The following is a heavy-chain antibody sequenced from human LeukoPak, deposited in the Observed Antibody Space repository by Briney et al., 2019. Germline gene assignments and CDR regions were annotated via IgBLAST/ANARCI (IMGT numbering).Heavy chain of an antibody. D-gene: IGHD4-17*01. CDR2: ISWNSGSI. J-gene: IGHJ3*02. V-gene: IGHV3-9*01. CDR3: AKANTVTTYAFDI. CDR1: GFTFDDYA. Sequence: GGSLRPSCAASGFTFDDYAMHWVRQAPGKGLEWVSGISWNSGSIGYADSVKGRFTISRDNAKNSLYLQMNSLRAEDTALYYCAKANTVTTYAFDIWGQGTMVTVSS.